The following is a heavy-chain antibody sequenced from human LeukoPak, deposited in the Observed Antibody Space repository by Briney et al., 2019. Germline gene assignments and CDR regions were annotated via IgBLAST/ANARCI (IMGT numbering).Heavy chain of an antibody. CDR3: ARVALTGLYYFDY. CDR2: ISSNGGST. J-gene: IGHJ4*02. CDR1: GFTFSSYA. Sequence: GGSLRLSCAASGFTFSSYAMHWVRQAPGKGLEYVSAISSNGGSTYYANSVKGRFTISRDNSKNTLYLQMGSLRAEDMAVYYCARVALTGLYYFDYWGQGTLVTVSS. V-gene: IGHV3-64*01. D-gene: IGHD7-27*01.